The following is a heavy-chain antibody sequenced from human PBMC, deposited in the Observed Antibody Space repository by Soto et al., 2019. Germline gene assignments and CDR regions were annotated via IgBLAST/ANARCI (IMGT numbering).Heavy chain of an antibody. CDR2: IYYSGST. CDR3: ARHRVPYSSGWTMREAFDI. CDR1: GGSISSSSYY. D-gene: IGHD6-19*01. J-gene: IGHJ3*02. V-gene: IGHV4-39*01. Sequence: SETLSLTCTVSGGSISSSSYYWGWIRQPPGKGLEWIGSIYYSGSTYYNPSLKSRVTISVGTSKNQFSLKLSSVTAADTAVYYCARHRVPYSSGWTMREAFDIWGQGTMVTVSS.